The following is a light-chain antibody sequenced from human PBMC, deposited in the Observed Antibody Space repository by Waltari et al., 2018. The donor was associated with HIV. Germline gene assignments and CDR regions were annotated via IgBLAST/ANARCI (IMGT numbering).Light chain of an antibody. Sequence: DIQMTQSPSSLSASVGARVNITCRASQTIDIYLNWFQQKPGKAPTLLISGASTLHSGVPSRFSASGSETDFTLTISGLQPEDFASYYCQQSYTAPNSFGPGTKVDI. CDR3: QQSYTAPNS. CDR2: GAS. CDR1: QTIDIY. J-gene: IGKJ2*03. V-gene: IGKV1-39*01.